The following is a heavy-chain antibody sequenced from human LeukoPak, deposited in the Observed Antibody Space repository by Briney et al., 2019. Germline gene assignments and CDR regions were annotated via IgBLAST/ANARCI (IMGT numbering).Heavy chain of an antibody. J-gene: IGHJ4*02. V-gene: IGHV3-53*01. CDR1: GFTFSSYA. Sequence: GGSLRLSCAASGFTFSSYAMSWVRQAPGKGLEWVSVIYSSDSTYYSDSVKGRFTISRDNSKNTLYLQMNSLRAEDTAEYYCARGNWNYPFDYWGQGTLVTVSS. CDR2: IYSSDST. D-gene: IGHD1-7*01. CDR3: ARGNWNYPFDY.